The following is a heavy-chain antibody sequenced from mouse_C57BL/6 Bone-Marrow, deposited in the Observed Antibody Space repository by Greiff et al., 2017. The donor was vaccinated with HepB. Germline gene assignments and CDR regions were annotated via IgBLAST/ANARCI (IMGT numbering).Heavy chain of an antibody. CDR1: GYSITSDY. Sequence: EVKLVESGPGLAKPSQTLSLTCSVTGYSITSDYWNWIRKFPGNKLEYMGYISYSGSTYYNPSLKSRISITRYTSKNQYYLQLNSVTTEDTATYYCASSYYGSRGDFDVWGTGTTVTVSS. CDR2: ISYSGST. J-gene: IGHJ1*03. V-gene: IGHV3-8*01. D-gene: IGHD1-1*01. CDR3: ASSYYGSRGDFDV.